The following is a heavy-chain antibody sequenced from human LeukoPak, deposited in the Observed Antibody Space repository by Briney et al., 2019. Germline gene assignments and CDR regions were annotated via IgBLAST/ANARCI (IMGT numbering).Heavy chain of an antibody. Sequence: GGSLRLSCAASGFTFRDAWMTWVRQAPGKGLEWVGRIRSKTDGGTTDYAVSVQGRFTISRDDSKNTLYLQMSSLKTEDTAVYYCAKHIYGVVSIQQWGQGTLVTVSS. V-gene: IGHV3-15*01. J-gene: IGHJ1*01. CDR1: GFTFRDAW. CDR2: IRSKTDGGTT. D-gene: IGHD3-3*01. CDR3: AKHIYGVVSIQQ.